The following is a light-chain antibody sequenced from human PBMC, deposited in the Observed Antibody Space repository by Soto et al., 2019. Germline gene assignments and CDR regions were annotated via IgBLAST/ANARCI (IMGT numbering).Light chain of an antibody. Sequence: EIVLTQSPGTLSLCPGERATLSCRASQSVSSSYLAWYRQKPGQAPRLLIYGASSRATGIPDRFSGSGSGTDFTLTIIRLEPEDFAVYYCQQYGSSPYTFGQGTKLEIK. CDR1: QSVSSSY. CDR3: QQYGSSPYT. CDR2: GAS. J-gene: IGKJ2*01. V-gene: IGKV3-20*01.